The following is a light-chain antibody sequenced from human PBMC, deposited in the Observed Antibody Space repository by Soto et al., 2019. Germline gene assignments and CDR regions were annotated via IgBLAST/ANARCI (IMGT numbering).Light chain of an antibody. V-gene: IGKV1-9*01. CDR2: AAS. CDR1: QDIAIY. Sequence: IQLTQSPSSLSASVGDRVTITCRASQDIAIYLACYQQKPGEAPKLLIYAASTLYGGVPSRFSGSGSGTDFALTITSLQAEDFATYYCQQLRMYPSTFGGGTKVDNK. CDR3: QQLRMYPST. J-gene: IGKJ4*01.